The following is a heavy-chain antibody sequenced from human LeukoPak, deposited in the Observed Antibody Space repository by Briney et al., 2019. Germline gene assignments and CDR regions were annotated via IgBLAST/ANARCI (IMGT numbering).Heavy chain of an antibody. Sequence: GGSLRLSCEASGFTFSNYAMTWVRQAPGKGLEWVSAVSGDGDIKYAASLKGRFTVSRDNSKNTLYLQMNSLRAEDTAVYYCAKDLIGQLWSTIRLEPYYFDYWGQGTLVTVSS. CDR1: GFTFSNYA. CDR2: VSGDGDIK. V-gene: IGHV3-23*01. CDR3: AKDLIGQLWSTIRLEPYYFDY. D-gene: IGHD5-18*01. J-gene: IGHJ4*02.